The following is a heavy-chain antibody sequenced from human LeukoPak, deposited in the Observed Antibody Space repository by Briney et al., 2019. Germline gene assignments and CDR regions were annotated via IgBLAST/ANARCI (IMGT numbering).Heavy chain of an antibody. D-gene: IGHD2-15*01. Sequence: GGSLRLSCAASGFTFDDYTMHWVRQAAGKGLEWVSLISWDGGSTYYADSVKGRLTISRDNSKNSLYLQMNSLRTEDTALYYCAKDAGYCSGGSCYDIFDYWGQGTLVTVSS. CDR2: ISWDGGST. CDR1: GFTFDDYT. J-gene: IGHJ4*02. CDR3: AKDAGYCSGGSCYDIFDY. V-gene: IGHV3-43*01.